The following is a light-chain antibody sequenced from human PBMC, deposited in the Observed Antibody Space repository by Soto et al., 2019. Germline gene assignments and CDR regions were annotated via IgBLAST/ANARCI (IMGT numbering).Light chain of an antibody. Sequence: EIVLTQSPATLSLSPGERATLSCRASQSIRTFLAWYQHRPGQAPRLLIYDASDRATGIPDRFSGSGSGADFTLTISRLEPEDFALYYCQHYVERSPITFGQGTRLEIK. CDR2: DAS. CDR1: QSIRTF. CDR3: QHYVERSPIT. J-gene: IGKJ5*01. V-gene: IGKV3-11*01.